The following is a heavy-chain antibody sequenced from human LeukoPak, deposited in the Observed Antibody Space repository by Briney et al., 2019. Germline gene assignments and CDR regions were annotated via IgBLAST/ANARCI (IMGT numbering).Heavy chain of an antibody. CDR1: GVSISSYY. Sequence: SETLSLTCTVSGVSISSYYWSWIRQPAGKGLEWIGRIYTSGSTNYNPSLKSLVTMSVDTSKNQFSLELSSVTAADTAVYYCTRDIPVTAGYRNYYYYYGMDVWGQGTTVTVSS. V-gene: IGHV4-4*07. CDR3: TRDIPVTAGYRNYYYYYGMDV. J-gene: IGHJ6*02. CDR2: IYTSGST. D-gene: IGHD3-16*02.